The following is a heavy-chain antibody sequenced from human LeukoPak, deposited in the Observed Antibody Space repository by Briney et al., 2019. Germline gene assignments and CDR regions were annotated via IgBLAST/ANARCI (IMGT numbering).Heavy chain of an antibody. D-gene: IGHD3-16*01. CDR2: IRYDGNNK. CDR3: AKEGALRDFDY. CDR1: GFTFSNYG. Sequence: GGSLRLSCAASGFTFSNYGMQLVRQAPGKGLEWVAVIRYDGNNKYYADSVKGRFTISRDNSKNTLYLQMNSLRAEDTAVYYCAKEGALRDFDYWGQGALVTVSS. V-gene: IGHV3-30*02. J-gene: IGHJ4*02.